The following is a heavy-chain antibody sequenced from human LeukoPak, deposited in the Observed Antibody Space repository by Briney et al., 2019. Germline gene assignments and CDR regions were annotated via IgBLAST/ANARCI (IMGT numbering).Heavy chain of an antibody. CDR2: IYHSGST. CDR1: GYSISSGYY. V-gene: IGHV4-38-2*02. D-gene: IGHD3-22*01. CDR3: ARDRYYDSSGYLYY. J-gene: IGHJ4*02. Sequence: SETLSLTCTVSGYSISSGYYWGWIRQPPGKGREWIGSIYHSGSTYYNPSLKSRVTISVDTSKNQFSLKLSSVTAADTAVYYCARDRYYDSSGYLYYWGQGTLVTVSS.